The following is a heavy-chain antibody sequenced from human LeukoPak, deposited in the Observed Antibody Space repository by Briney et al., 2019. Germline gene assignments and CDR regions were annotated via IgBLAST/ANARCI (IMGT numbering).Heavy chain of an antibody. CDR1: GGSFSGYY. Sequence: SETLSLTCAVYGGSFSGYYWSWIRQPPGKGLEWIGEINHSGSTDYNPSLESRVTISVDTSKNQFSLKLTSVTAADTAVYYCARGGSEYSGYDYWSFDYWAQGTLVTVSS. CDR2: INHSGST. D-gene: IGHD5-12*01. CDR3: ARGGSEYSGYDYWSFDY. J-gene: IGHJ4*02. V-gene: IGHV4-34*01.